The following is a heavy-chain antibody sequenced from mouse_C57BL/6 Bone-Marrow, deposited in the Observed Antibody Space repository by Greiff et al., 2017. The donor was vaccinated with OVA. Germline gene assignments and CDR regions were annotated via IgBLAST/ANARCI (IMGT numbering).Heavy chain of an antibody. D-gene: IGHD2-3*01. CDR2: ILPGSGST. V-gene: IGHV1-9*01. CDR3: APFYGGYYYAMGY. Sequence: QVQLQQSGAELMKPGASVKLSCKATGYTFTGYWIEWVKQRPGHGLEWIGEILPGSGSTNYNEKFKGKATFTADTSSNTAYLQLSILTTEDSSIDCCAPFYGGYYYAMGYWGQGTSVTVSS. CDR1: GYTFTGYW. J-gene: IGHJ4*01.